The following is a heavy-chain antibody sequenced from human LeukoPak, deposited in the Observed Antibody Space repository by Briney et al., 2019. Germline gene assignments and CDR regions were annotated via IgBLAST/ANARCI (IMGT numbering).Heavy chain of an antibody. CDR1: GGSISSGGYY. Sequence: SETLSLTCTVSGGSISSGGYYWGWIRQPPGKGLEWIGSIYYSGSTYYNPSLKSRVTISVDTSKNLFSLKLGSVTAADTAVYYCARKYSGWDYFDYWGQGTLVTVSS. V-gene: IGHV4-39*01. CDR2: IYYSGST. D-gene: IGHD6-6*01. CDR3: ARKYSGWDYFDY. J-gene: IGHJ4*02.